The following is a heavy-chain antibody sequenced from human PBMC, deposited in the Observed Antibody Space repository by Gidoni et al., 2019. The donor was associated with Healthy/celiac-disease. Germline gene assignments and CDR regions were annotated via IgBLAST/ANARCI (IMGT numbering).Heavy chain of an antibody. CDR2: SSGSGCST. CDR3: AMSQLYPPKNEPPNAY. CDR1: GFPFSSYA. D-gene: IGHD2-2*01. Sequence: EVQLLASGGGLVQPGGYLRIACDASGFPFSSYALSWVRQAPGKGLECVSASSGSGCSTSYADSFKCRFTISRDDSKNTLYLQMNSLRAEDTAVYYCAMSQLYPPKNEPPNAYWGQGTLVTVSS. V-gene: IGHV3-23*01. J-gene: IGHJ4*02.